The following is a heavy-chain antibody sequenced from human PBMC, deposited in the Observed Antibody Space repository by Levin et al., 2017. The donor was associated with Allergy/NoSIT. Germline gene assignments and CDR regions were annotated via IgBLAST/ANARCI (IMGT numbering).Heavy chain of an antibody. D-gene: IGHD6-13*01. CDR1: GGSISSHY. CDR3: AGAFIATAGRGWFDP. V-gene: IGHV4-59*11. CDR2: IYYSGNT. J-gene: IGHJ5*02. Sequence: ASETLSLTCTVSGGSISSHYWSWIRQPPGKGLEWIGYIYYSGNTKYNPSLKSRVTMSVDTSKNQFSLKLSSVTAADTAVYYCAGAFIATAGRGWFDPWGQGTLVTVSS.